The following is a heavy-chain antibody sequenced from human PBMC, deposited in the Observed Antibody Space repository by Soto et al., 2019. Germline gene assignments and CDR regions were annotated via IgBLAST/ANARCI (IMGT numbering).Heavy chain of an antibody. CDR1: GFTFSKYA. J-gene: IGHJ5*02. Sequence: GGSLRLSCAAPGFTFSKYAMSWVRQAPGKGLEWVSTISGSGGSTYDAESVKGRFTISRDNSKNTLFLQMNSLRAEDTAVYYCAKHIVVVTSASASWGQGTPVTVSS. CDR3: AKHIVVVTSASAS. CDR2: ISGSGGST. D-gene: IGHD2-21*02. V-gene: IGHV3-23*01.